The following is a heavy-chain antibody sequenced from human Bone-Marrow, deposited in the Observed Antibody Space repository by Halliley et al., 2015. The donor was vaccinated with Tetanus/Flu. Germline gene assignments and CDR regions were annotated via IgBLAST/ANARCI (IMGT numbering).Heavy chain of an antibody. CDR3: ARVYNFYFYHYGMDV. J-gene: IGHJ6*02. D-gene: IGHD1-1*01. Sequence: QLVQSGPEVKEPGASVKVSCRTSGYIFPNSGLGWVRQAPGRGLEWVGWITAYSGNTHYAQSLQGRVTMTRDTSTSTAYMELRSLRSDDTAIYFCARVYNFYFYHYGMDVWGQGTPVIVSS. V-gene: IGHV1-18*01. CDR1: GYIFPNSG. CDR2: ITAYSGNT.